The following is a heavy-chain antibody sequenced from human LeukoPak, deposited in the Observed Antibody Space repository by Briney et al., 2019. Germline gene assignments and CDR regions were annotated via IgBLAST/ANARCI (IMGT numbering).Heavy chain of an antibody. CDR3: AKVRGERIGSASNY. CDR1: GFTFSSYA. D-gene: IGHD6-13*01. J-gene: IGHJ4*02. Sequence: GGSLRLPCAASGFTFSSYAMSWVRQAPGKGLEWVSGISNSGYSTYYADSVKGRFTISRDNSKNTLYLQMDSLRAEDTAVYYCAKVRGERIGSASNYWGQETLVTVSS. V-gene: IGHV3-23*01. CDR2: ISNSGYST.